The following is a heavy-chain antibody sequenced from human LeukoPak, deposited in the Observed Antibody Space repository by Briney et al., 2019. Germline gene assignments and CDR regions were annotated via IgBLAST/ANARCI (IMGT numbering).Heavy chain of an antibody. CDR2: ISGSGGNT. D-gene: IGHD6-13*01. J-gene: IGHJ4*02. Sequence: PGGSLRLSCAASGFTFSSYAMSWVRQAPGKGLEWVSAISGSGGNTYYADSVKGRFTISRDNSKNTLYLQMNSLRAEDTAVYYCVTAAAGTGLSDYWGQGTLVTVSS. CDR1: GFTFSSYA. CDR3: VTAAAGTGLSDY. V-gene: IGHV3-23*01.